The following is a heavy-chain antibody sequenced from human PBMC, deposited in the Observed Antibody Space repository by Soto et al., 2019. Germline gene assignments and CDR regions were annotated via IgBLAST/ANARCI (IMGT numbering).Heavy chain of an antibody. Sequence: GGSLSLSCAASGFTFSSYAMSWVRQAPGKGLEWVSAISGIGGSTYYSDSVKGRFTISRDNSKNTLYLQMNSLRAEDTAVYYCAKERRGYCSSTSCYGAGNYYYYYGMDVWGQGTTVTVSS. D-gene: IGHD2-2*01. CDR1: GFTFSSYA. V-gene: IGHV3-23*01. CDR2: ISGIGGST. J-gene: IGHJ6*02. CDR3: AKERRGYCSSTSCYGAGNYYYYYGMDV.